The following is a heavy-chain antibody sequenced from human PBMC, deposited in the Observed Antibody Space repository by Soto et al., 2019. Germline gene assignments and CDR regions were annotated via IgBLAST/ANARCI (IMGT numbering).Heavy chain of an antibody. V-gene: IGHV4-39*01. Sequence: QLQLQESGPGLVKPSETLSLTCTVSGCSISSTNYYWGCLRQHPGEGLYWIGSIYDSGITYHNPSLKSRVTLAVDTSTNQFSRRLRSVTAADAAVYFCARHGLKGVGTTMFGAFVIWGQGIMVAVSS. CDR2: IYDSGIT. CDR3: ARHGLKGVGTTMFGAFVI. J-gene: IGHJ3*02. D-gene: IGHD3-10*02. CDR1: GCSISSTNYY.